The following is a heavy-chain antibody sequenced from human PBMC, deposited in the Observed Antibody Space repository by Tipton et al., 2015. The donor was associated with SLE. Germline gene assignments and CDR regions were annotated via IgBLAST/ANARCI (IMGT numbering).Heavy chain of an antibody. CDR3: AKYRDSSGYSIDY. Sequence: SLRLSCAASGFTFDDYATHWVRQAPGKGLEWVSGISWNSGSIGYADSVKGRFTISRDNAKNSLYLQMNSLRAEDTAVYYCAKYRDSSGYSIDYWGQGTLVTVSS. CDR1: GFTFDDYA. CDR2: ISWNSGSI. V-gene: IGHV3-9*01. J-gene: IGHJ4*02. D-gene: IGHD3-22*01.